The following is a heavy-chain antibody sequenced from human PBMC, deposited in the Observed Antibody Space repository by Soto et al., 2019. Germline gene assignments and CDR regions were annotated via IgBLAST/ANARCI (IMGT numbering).Heavy chain of an antibody. CDR2: IWYDGSNK. Sequence: GGSLRLSCAASGFTFSSYGMHWVRQAPGKGLEWVAVIWYDGSNKYYTDSVKGRFTISRDNSKNTLYLQMNSLRAEDTAVYYCAKDFQRVQLWTPEFDYWGQGTLVTVSS. J-gene: IGHJ4*02. CDR1: GFTFSSYG. CDR3: AKDFQRVQLWTPEFDY. D-gene: IGHD5-18*01. V-gene: IGHV3-33*06.